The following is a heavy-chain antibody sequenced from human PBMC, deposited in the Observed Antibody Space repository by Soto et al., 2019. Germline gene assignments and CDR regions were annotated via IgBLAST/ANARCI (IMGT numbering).Heavy chain of an antibody. D-gene: IGHD5-12*01. CDR2: IRGSGDST. CDR3: AKGYSGYDYLLFDY. J-gene: IGHJ4*02. Sequence: VQLLESGGGLAQPGGSLRLSCAASGFTFSSYGMSWVRQAPGKGLEWVSVIRGSGDSTNYADSVKGQFTISRDNSKNTLYLQMNSLRAEDTATYYCAKGYSGYDYLLFDYWGQGTLVTVSS. CDR1: GFTFSSYG. V-gene: IGHV3-23*01.